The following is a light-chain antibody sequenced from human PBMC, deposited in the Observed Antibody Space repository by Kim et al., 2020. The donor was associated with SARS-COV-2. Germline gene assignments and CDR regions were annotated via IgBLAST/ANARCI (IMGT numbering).Light chain of an antibody. J-gene: IGKJ1*01. Sequence: ASVGDRVAITCRASQDISSAVAWFQQKPGKAPNLLISDASNLQGGVPSRFGGSGSGTRFTLTISGLQPEDFATYYCQQFSTYPWTFGQGTKVDIK. CDR2: DAS. V-gene: IGKV1-13*02. CDR3: QQFSTYPWT. CDR1: QDISSA.